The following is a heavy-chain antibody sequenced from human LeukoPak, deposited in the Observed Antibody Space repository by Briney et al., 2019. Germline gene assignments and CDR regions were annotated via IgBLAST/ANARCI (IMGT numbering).Heavy chain of an antibody. CDR3: ASQKRGDSSSDLDY. D-gene: IGHD6-13*01. CDR1: GFTFSSYW. CDR2: IKQDGSEK. V-gene: IGHV3-7*01. Sequence: PGGSLRLSCAASGFTFSSYWMSWVRQAPGKGLEWVANIKQDGSEKYYVDSVKGRFTISRDNAKNSLYLQMNSLRAEDTAVYYCASQKRGDSSSDLDYWGQGTLVTVSS. J-gene: IGHJ4*02.